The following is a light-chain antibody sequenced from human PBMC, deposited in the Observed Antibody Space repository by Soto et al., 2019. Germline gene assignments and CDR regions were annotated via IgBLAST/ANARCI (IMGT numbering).Light chain of an antibody. CDR1: QDISNY. CDR3: QQFDNLPLT. V-gene: IGKV1-33*01. CDR2: DAL. J-gene: IGKJ4*01. Sequence: DIQMTQSPSSLSASVGDRVTITCQASQDISNYLNWYQQKPGKAPKILIYDALVLEAGVPSRFSGGGSGTHFTLTISGLQAEDVSTYYCQQFDNLPLTFGGGTKVEIK.